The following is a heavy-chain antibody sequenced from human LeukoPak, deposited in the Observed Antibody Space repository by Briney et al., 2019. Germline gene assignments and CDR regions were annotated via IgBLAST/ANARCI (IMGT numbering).Heavy chain of an antibody. V-gene: IGHV4-4*07. D-gene: IGHD3-10*01. Sequence: SETLSLTCNVSGGSISNYYWSWIRQPAGKGLEWIGRFYARGNTNYNPSLKSRVTMSVDTSKNQLSLKLTSVTAADTAVYYCARDRIYGSGSDHFDYWGQGTLVTVSS. J-gene: IGHJ4*02. CDR2: FYARGNT. CDR3: ARDRIYGSGSDHFDY. CDR1: GGSISNYY.